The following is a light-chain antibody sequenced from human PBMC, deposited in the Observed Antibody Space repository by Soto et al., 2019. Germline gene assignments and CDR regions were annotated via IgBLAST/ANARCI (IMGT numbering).Light chain of an antibody. CDR3: QQFVMSPPGYT. Sequence: EIVLTQSPGTLSLSPGERATLSCRASQSVSGTYLAWYQHRSGQAPRLLIYGASNRATGIPDRFSGYGSGTDVTLTVSRLEPEDSAVYYCQQFVMSPPGYTFGQGTKLEIK. CDR1: QSVSGTY. J-gene: IGKJ2*01. V-gene: IGKV3-20*01. CDR2: GAS.